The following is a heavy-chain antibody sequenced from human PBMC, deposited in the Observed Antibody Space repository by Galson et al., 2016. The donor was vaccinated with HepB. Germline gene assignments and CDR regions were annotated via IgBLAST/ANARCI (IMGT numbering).Heavy chain of an antibody. CDR3: ARSNKMEANFFGRRKGTGHFYLDF. CDR1: GYTFTDYY. D-gene: IGHD3-3*01. Sequence: SVKVSCKASGYTFTDYYIHWVRQAPGHGLEWVGRINPNSGLTNFAQKFQGRVILTRDKSSTTASMELSRLTSDDTALYYCARSNKMEANFFGRRKGTGHFYLDFWGQGTLVTVSP. J-gene: IGHJ4*02. CDR2: INPNSGLT. V-gene: IGHV1-2*06.